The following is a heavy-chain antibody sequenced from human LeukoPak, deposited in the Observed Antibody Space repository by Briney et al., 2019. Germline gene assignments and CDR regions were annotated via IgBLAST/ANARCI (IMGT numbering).Heavy chain of an antibody. D-gene: IGHD4-17*01. CDR2: INTNTGNP. CDR1: GYSFTGSA. CDR3: ARSQTYGDHPPFDY. J-gene: IGHJ4*02. Sequence: ASVKVSCKASGYSFTGSAMNWVRQAPGQGLEWMGWINTNTGNPTYAQGFTGRFAFSLDTSVSTAYIQISSLKTEDTAVYSCARSQTYGDHPPFDYWGQGTLVTVSS. V-gene: IGHV7-4-1*02.